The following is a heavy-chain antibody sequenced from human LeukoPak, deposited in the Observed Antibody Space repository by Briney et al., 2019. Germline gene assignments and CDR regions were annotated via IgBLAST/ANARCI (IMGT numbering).Heavy chain of an antibody. J-gene: IGHJ4*02. V-gene: IGHV4-59*08. D-gene: IGHD1/OR15-1a*01. Sequence: SETLSLTCTVFGGSISSYYWSWIRQPPGKGLEWIGYIYYSGSTNYNPSLKSRVTISVDTSKNQFSLKLSSVTAADTAVYYCARHGTTAAIDYWGQGTLVTVSS. CDR3: ARHGTTAAIDY. CDR1: GGSISSYY. CDR2: IYYSGST.